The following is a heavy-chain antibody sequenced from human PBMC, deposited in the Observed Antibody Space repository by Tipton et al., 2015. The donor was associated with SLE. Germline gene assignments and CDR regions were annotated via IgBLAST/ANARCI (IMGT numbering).Heavy chain of an antibody. V-gene: IGHV4-31*11. D-gene: IGHD4-17*01. J-gene: IGHJ3*02. CDR2: IYYSGST. CDR1: GGSISSSSYY. Sequence: TLSLTCAVYGGSISSSSYYWGWIRQPPGKGLEWIGYIYYSGSTYYNPSLKSRLTISVDTSKNQFSLKLSSVTAADTAVYYCARDSPRAVTPGLDAFDMWGQGTMVTVSS. CDR3: ARDSPRAVTPGLDAFDM.